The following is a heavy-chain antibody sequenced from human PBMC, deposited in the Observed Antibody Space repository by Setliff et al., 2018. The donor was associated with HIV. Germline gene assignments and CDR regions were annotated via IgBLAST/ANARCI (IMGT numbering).Heavy chain of an antibody. CDR3: ARVRRDGNSFDD. D-gene: IGHD4-4*01. J-gene: IGHJ4*02. V-gene: IGHV4-30-4*08. CDR1: GGSISSGDYY. Sequence: SETLSLTCTVSGGSISSGDYYWSWIRQPPGKGLEWIGYIYYSGSTYYNPSLRSRVTISPDTSKNQFSLKLSSVTAADTTVYFCARVRRDGNSFDDWGQGTLVTVSS. CDR2: IYYSGST.